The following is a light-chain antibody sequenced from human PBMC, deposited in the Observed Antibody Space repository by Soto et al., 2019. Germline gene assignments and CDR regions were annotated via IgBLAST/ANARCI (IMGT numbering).Light chain of an antibody. CDR1: QSISNS. Sequence: DIQMTQSLSSLSASVGDTVTITCRASQSISNSLSWYQQKPGKAPKFLIYVASTLQRGVPSRFSGSGSGTDFTLTISSLQPEDVANYYCQQNFSPPSTFGQGTKLEIK. J-gene: IGKJ2*01. CDR3: QQNFSPPST. V-gene: IGKV1-39*01. CDR2: VAS.